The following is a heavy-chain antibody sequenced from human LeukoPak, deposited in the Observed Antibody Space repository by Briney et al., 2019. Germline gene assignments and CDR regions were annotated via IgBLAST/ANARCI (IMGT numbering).Heavy chain of an antibody. Sequence: ASVKVSCKASGYTFNIYGISWVRQAPGQGLEWIGWISPFNGNTNYAQNIQGRATMTTDTSTSTAYLDLRSLRSDDTAAYYCARDREQWVPLGALDIWGQGTMVTVSS. V-gene: IGHV1-18*01. CDR3: ARDREQWVPLGALDI. CDR2: ISPFNGNT. J-gene: IGHJ3*02. D-gene: IGHD6-19*01. CDR1: GYTFNIYG.